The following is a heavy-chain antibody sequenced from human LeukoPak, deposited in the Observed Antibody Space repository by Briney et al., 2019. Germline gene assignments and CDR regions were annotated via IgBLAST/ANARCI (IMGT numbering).Heavy chain of an antibody. Sequence: GGSLRLSCTASGFTFSTYEFQWVRQAPGKGLEWVAYISRSGATTYYADSVKGRFTISRDSAKNSLYLQINNLRAEDTAVYYCARDTRGWYMVYWGRGTLVTVSS. CDR2: ISRSGATT. J-gene: IGHJ4*02. CDR3: ARDTRGWYMVY. CDR1: GFTFSTYE. D-gene: IGHD6-19*01. V-gene: IGHV3-48*03.